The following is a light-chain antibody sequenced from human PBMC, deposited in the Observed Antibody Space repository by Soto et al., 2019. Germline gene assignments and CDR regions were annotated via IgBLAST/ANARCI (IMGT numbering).Light chain of an antibody. Sequence: QSVLTQPASVSGYPGQSITISCTGTSSDVGGSNYVSWYQQHPGKAPKLMIYEVSNRPSGVSNRFSGSKSGNTASLTISGLQPEDEADYYCSSYTTSSTVVFGTGTKVTVL. J-gene: IGLJ1*01. CDR3: SSYTTSSTVV. CDR2: EVS. V-gene: IGLV2-14*01. CDR1: SSDVGGSNY.